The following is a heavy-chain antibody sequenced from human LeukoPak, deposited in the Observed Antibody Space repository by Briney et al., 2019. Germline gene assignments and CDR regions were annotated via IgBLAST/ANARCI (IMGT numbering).Heavy chain of an antibody. CDR3: ARDRASVPPGTNSLDY. D-gene: IGHD1-14*01. Sequence: ASVKVSCKASGYTFTSYGISWVRQAPGQGLEWMGWISAYNDNTNYAQKLQGRVTMTTDTSTSTAYMGLRSLRSDDTAVYYCARDRASVPPGTNSLDYWGQGTLVTVSS. CDR1: GYTFTSYG. CDR2: ISAYNDNT. V-gene: IGHV1-18*01. J-gene: IGHJ4*02.